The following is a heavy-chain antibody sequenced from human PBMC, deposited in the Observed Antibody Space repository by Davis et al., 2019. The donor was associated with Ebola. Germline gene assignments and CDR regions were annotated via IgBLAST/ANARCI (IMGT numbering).Heavy chain of an antibody. CDR3: TRTKIGYSRGTRALDI. D-gene: IGHD5-18*01. CDR2: IRNKANSYRT. V-gene: IGHV3-72*01. CDR1: GFIFSDHY. J-gene: IGHJ3*02. Sequence: PGGSLRLSCAASGFIFSDHYMEWVRQSPGKGLEWVGRIRNKANSYRTEYAASVKGRFTVSRDDSKDSLFLQMNSLKTEDTALYYCTRTKIGYSRGTRALDIWGQGTMVTVSS.